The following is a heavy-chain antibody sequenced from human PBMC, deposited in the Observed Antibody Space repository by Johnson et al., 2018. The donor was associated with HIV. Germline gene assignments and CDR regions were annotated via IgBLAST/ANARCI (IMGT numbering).Heavy chain of an antibody. Sequence: VQLVESGGGLVQPGRSLRLSCAASGFTFSSYGMHWVRQAPGKGLEWVAVISYDGGNKYYADSVKGRFTISRDNSKNTLYLQMNSLRAEDTAVYYCAKWSIVGATFSDAFDIWGQGTLVIVSS. D-gene: IGHD1-26*01. CDR3: AKWSIVGATFSDAFDI. J-gene: IGHJ3*02. CDR2: ISYDGGNK. CDR1: GFTFSSYG. V-gene: IGHV3-30*18.